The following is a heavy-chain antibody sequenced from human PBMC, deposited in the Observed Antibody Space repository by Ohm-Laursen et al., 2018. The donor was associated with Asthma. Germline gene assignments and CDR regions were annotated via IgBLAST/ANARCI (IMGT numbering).Heavy chain of an antibody. CDR2: ISTGGSTM. CDR1: GFTFSSDA. Sequence: SLRLSCTASGFTFSSDAMSWVRQAPGKGLEWISYISTGGSTMYYADSVKGRFTISRDNAKSSLYLQMNSLTAEDTAVYYCARDPPVTTVTTGEYFDYWGQGTLVTVSS. J-gene: IGHJ4*02. CDR3: ARDPPVTTVTTGEYFDY. D-gene: IGHD4-17*01. V-gene: IGHV3-11*01.